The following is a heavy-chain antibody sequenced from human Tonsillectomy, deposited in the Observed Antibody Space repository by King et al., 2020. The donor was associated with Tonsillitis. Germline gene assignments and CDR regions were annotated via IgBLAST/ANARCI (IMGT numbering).Heavy chain of an antibody. J-gene: IGHJ4*02. Sequence: VQLVESGGGVVQPGRSLRLSCAASGFTFSSYGMHWVRQAPGKGLEWVAVISYDGRNKYYVDSVKGRFTISRENSKNKLYLQMNSLRAEDTAVYYCARDRDDYIFDYWGQGTLVTISA. CDR2: ISYDGRNK. V-gene: IGHV3-33*05. CDR1: GFTFSSYG. CDR3: ARDRDDYIFDY. D-gene: IGHD4/OR15-4a*01.